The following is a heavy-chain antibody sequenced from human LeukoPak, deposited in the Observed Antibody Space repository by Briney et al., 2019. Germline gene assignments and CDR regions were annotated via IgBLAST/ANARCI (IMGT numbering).Heavy chain of an antibody. CDR3: ARGRYSYGLNDAFDI. CDR1: GGTFSSYA. D-gene: IGHD5-18*01. CDR2: IIPIFGTA. J-gene: IGHJ3*02. V-gene: IGHV1-69*13. Sequence: SVKVSCKASGGTFSSYAISWVRQAPGQGLEWMGGIIPIFGTANYAQKFQGRVTITADESTSTAYMELSSLRSEDTAAYYCARGRYSYGLNDAFDIWGQGTMVTVSS.